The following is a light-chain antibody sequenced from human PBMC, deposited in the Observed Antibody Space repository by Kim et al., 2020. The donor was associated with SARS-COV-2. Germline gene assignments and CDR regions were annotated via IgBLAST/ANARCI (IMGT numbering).Light chain of an antibody. V-gene: IGLV5-45*03. CDR1: SGINVDSYR. CDR2: YKSDSDK. CDR3: LTWNSNSWV. J-gene: IGLJ3*02. Sequence: QPVLTQPSSLSASPGASASLTCTLRSGINVDSYRIYWFQQKPGSPPHYLLRYKSDSDKQQGSGVPSRFSGSKDASANAGILLISEIQSEDEADYYCLTWNSNSWVFGGGTQLTVL.